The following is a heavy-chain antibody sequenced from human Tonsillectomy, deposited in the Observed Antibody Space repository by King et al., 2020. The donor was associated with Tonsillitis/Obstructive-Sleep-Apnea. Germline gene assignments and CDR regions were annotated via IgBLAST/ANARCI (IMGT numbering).Heavy chain of an antibody. CDR3: TRDQGIVGATVDY. V-gene: IGHV3-49*05. Sequence: VQLVESGGGLVKPGRSLRLSCTASGFTFGDYDMSWFRQAPGKGLEWVGFIRSNAYGGTTEYAASVKGRFTISRDDSKSIAYLQMNSLQTEDTAVYYCTRDQGIVGATVDYWGQGTLVTVSS. J-gene: IGHJ4*02. CDR2: IRSNAYGGTT. D-gene: IGHD1-26*01. CDR1: GFTFGDYD.